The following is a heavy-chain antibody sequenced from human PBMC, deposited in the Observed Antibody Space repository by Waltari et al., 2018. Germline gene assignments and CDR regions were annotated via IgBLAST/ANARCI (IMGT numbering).Heavy chain of an antibody. Sequence: VQVVESGGGLVQPGGSLRLSCVASGFTLSSYWMNWVRQAPGKGLEWVATIEQDGSAEFYVESVRGRFTISRDNAKNSLYLQMNSLGVEDTAVYRCARGRGFDPWGQGTLVIVSS. CDR1: GFTLSSYW. J-gene: IGHJ5*02. CDR2: IEQDGSAE. V-gene: IGHV3-7*01. CDR3: ARGRGFDP.